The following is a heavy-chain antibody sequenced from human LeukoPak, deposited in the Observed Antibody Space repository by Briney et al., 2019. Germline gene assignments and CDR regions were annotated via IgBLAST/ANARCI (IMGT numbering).Heavy chain of an antibody. CDR2: IKQDGSEK. V-gene: IGHV3-7*01. Sequence: GESLRLSCASSGFSLSSYWMSWVRQAPGKGLEWVASIKQDGSEKYYVDSVKGRFTISRDSAKKSLYLQMNNLRAEDTAAYYCARALDSSSSRYQAFEYWGQGTPVTVSS. CDR1: GFSLSSYW. J-gene: IGHJ4*02. CDR3: ARALDSSSSRYQAFEY. D-gene: IGHD2-2*01.